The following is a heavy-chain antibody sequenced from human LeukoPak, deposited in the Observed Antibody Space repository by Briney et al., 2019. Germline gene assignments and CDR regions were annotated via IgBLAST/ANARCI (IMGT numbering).Heavy chain of an antibody. V-gene: IGHV3-30*04. CDR3: ARDGTLDSSGWVSAPPFDY. CDR2: ISYDGGNK. J-gene: IGHJ4*02. Sequence: PGGSLRLSCAASGFTFSYYAMHWVRQAPGKGLEWVAVISYDGGNKYYTDSVKGRFTVSRDNSKNTLYLQMNGLRPEDTAMYYCARDGTLDSSGWVSAPPFDYWGQGTLVTVSS. D-gene: IGHD6-19*01. CDR1: GFTFSYYA.